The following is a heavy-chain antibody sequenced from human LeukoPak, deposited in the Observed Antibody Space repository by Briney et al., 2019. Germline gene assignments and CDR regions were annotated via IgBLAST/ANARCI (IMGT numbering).Heavy chain of an antibody. D-gene: IGHD3-16*01. CDR2: ISAYNGST. CDR3: ARGSADYVWGSYEGNWFDP. Sequence: ASVKVSCKASGYTFTSYGISWVRQAPGQGLEWMGWISAYNGSTNYAQKLQGRVTMTTDTSTSTAYMELRSLRSDDTAVYYCARGSADYVWGSYEGNWFDPWGQGTLVTVSS. J-gene: IGHJ5*02. CDR1: GYTFTSYG. V-gene: IGHV1-18*01.